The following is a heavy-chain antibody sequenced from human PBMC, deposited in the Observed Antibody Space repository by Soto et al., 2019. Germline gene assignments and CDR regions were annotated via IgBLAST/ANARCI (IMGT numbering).Heavy chain of an antibody. CDR2: IRSKANNYAT. CDR1: GFTFSDSA. J-gene: IGHJ4*02. Sequence: PRGSLRLSCAASGFTFSDSAMHWVRQASGKGLDWVGRIRSKANNYATAYAASVKGRFTISRDDSRNTAYLQMNSLKTEDTAVYYCTIHVSGYDSSGYVDYWGQGTLVTVSS. V-gene: IGHV3-73*01. D-gene: IGHD3-22*01. CDR3: TIHVSGYDSSGYVDY.